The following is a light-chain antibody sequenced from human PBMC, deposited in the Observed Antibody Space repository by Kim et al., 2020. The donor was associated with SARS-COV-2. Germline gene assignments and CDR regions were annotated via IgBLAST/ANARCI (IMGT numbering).Light chain of an antibody. V-gene: IGLV6-57*03. CDR2: DDD. CDR3: QSYDATNHCV. J-gene: IGLJ1*01. CDR1: SGNIVSNF. Sequence: NTVIISCTRSSGNIVSNFVQWYQQRPGSAPTTLIYDDDKRPSGVPDRFSGSIDTSSNSASLTISGLQTEDEAAYYCQSYDATNHCVFGTGTKVTVL.